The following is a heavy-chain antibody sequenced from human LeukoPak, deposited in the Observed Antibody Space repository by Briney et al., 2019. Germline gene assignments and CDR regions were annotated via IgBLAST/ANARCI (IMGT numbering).Heavy chain of an antibody. CDR1: GYSHIELS. J-gene: IGHJ4*02. CDR3: ATAVGYYDRSGYPADY. CDR2: FDPEDGEK. D-gene: IGHD3-22*01. V-gene: IGHV1-24*01. Sequence: HRASVQVSCMVSGYSHIELSMHRVRQAPGKGLEWMGGFDPEDGEKIYAQKFQGRVTMTQGTSSDTAYMELSSLRSEDTAVYYCATAVGYYDRSGYPADYWGQGTLVTVSS.